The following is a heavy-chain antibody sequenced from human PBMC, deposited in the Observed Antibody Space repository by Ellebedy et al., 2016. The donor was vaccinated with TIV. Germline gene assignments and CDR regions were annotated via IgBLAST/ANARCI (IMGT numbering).Heavy chain of an antibody. V-gene: IGHV1-18*01. CDR2: ISADNGNT. J-gene: IGHJ6*01. CDR3: ATQRITMVRFYYGMDV. D-gene: IGHD3-10*01. CDR1: GYILHSYG. Sequence: AASVKVSCKASGYILHSYGISWARQAPGQGLEWMGWISADNGNTEYAQKFQGRVTMTTDTSTSTAYMEVRRLRSDDTAVYYCATQRITMVRFYYGMDVWGQGTTVTVSS.